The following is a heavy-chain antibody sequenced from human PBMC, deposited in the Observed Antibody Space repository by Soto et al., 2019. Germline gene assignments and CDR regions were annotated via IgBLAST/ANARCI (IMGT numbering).Heavy chain of an antibody. CDR1: GYTFTTYG. D-gene: IGHD3-3*01. V-gene: IGHV1-3*01. CDR3: AVGPASGEFDY. Sequence: VKVSCKASGYTFTTYGIHWVRQAPGQRLEWMGWINAGNGNTAYSQRFQGRVTITRDTSASTAYMELSSLRSEDTAVFYCAVGPASGEFDYWGQGTLVTVSS. CDR2: INAGNGNT. J-gene: IGHJ4*02.